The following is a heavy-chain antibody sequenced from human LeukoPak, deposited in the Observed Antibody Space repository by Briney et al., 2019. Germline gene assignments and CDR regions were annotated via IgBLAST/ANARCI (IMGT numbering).Heavy chain of an antibody. J-gene: IGHJ3*02. CDR3: ARRRSYEGAFDI. Sequence: PSETLSLTCTVSGGSISNYYWSWIRQPPGKGLEWIGYIYYSGSTNYNPSLKSRVTISVDTSKNQFSLKLSSVTAADTAVYYCARRRSYEGAFDIWGQGTMVTVSS. CDR2: IYYSGST. D-gene: IGHD1-26*01. V-gene: IGHV4-59*08. CDR1: GGSISNYY.